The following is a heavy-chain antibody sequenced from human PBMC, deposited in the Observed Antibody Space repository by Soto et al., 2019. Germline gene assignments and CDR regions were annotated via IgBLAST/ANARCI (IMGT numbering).Heavy chain of an antibody. CDR3: ARGGGGSGAFDI. CDR1: GFTFSSYD. V-gene: IGHV3-13*01. J-gene: IGHJ3*02. D-gene: IGHD3-16*01. Sequence: GGSLRLSCAASGFTFSSYDMHWVRQATGKGLEWVSAIGTAGDTYYPGSVKGRFTISRENAKNSLYLQMNSLRAGDTAVYYCARGGGGSGAFDIWGQGTMVTVSS. CDR2: IGTAGDT.